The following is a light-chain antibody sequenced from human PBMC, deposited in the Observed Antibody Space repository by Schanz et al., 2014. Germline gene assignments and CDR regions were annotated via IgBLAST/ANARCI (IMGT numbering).Light chain of an antibody. Sequence: EIVMTQSPATLSVSPGERATLSCRASQSVSSNLAWYQQKPGQAPRLLIYGASTRATGIPARFSGSGAGTDFTLTISGLEPEDFATYYCQQSYSTPPTFGGGTKVEIK. CDR3: QQSYSTPPT. J-gene: IGKJ4*01. CDR2: GAS. CDR1: QSVSSN. V-gene: IGKV3D-15*01.